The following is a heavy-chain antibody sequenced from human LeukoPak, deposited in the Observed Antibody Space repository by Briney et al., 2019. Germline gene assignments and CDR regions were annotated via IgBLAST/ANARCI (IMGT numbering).Heavy chain of an antibody. J-gene: IGHJ4*02. V-gene: IGHV3-23*01. CDR2: ISGSGGST. CDR3: ARDASYSGSYQEFDY. CDR1: GFTFSSYP. Sequence: GGSLRLSCAASGFTFSSYPMSWVRQAPGKGLEWVSGISGSGGSTYYSDSVKGRFTISRDNSKNTLYLQMNSLRAEDTAVYYCARDASYSGSYQEFDYWGQGTLVTVSS. D-gene: IGHD1-26*01.